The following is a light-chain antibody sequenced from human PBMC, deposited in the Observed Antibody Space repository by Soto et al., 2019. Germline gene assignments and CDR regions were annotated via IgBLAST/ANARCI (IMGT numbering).Light chain of an antibody. CDR1: TSNIGSNT. J-gene: IGLJ1*01. CDR2: SNN. CDR3: EAWDESLNGYV. V-gene: IGLV1-44*01. Sequence: QSVLTQPPSASGTAGQRVTISCSGSTSNIGSNTVNWYQQLPGTAPKTLIYSNNQRPSGVPDRFSGSKSGTSGSLAISGILSTDEPDYYCEAWDESLNGYVLGTGTKVTV.